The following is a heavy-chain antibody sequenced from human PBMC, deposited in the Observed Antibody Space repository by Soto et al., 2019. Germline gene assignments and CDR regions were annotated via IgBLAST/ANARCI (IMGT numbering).Heavy chain of an antibody. CDR1: GGTFSSYA. Sequence: SVKVSCKASGGTFSSYAISWVRQAPGQGLEWMGGIIPIFGTANYAQKLQGRVTITADESTSTAYMELSSLRSEDTAVYYCARENGDYSYYYGMDVWGQGTTVTVSS. CDR2: IIPIFGTA. J-gene: IGHJ6*02. D-gene: IGHD4-17*01. CDR3: ARENGDYSYYYGMDV. V-gene: IGHV1-69*13.